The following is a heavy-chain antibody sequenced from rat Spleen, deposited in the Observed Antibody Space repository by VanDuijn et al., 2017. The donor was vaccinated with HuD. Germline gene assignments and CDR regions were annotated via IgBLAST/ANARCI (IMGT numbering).Heavy chain of an antibody. V-gene: IGHV5-29*01. CDR1: GFTFSDYY. D-gene: IGHD4-1*01. CDR2: MSYDGSST. CDR3: TREIHYYFDY. Sequence: EVQLVESDGGLVQPGRSLKLSCAASGFTFSDYYMAWVRQAPTKGLEWVATMSYDGSSTYYRDSVKGRFTISRDNAKSTLYLQMDSLRSEDTATYYCTREIHYYFDYWGQGVMVTVSS. J-gene: IGHJ2*01.